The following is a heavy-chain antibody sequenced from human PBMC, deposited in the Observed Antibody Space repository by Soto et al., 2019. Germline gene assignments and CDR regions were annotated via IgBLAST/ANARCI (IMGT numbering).Heavy chain of an antibody. CDR2: IYHNGRT. J-gene: IGHJ5*02. CDR1: GIPISSYDW. D-gene: IGHD3-10*01. CDR3: ARGTLIGSSTRNWFDP. Sequence: QVHLEESGPGLVRPSGTLALICNVSGIPISSYDWWTWVRQTPGKGMEWIGEIYHNGRTNYNPSLKSRASLSVDNYKDQFSLNLRSLTAADTAVYYCARGTLIGSSTRNWFDPWGPGTQVTVSS. V-gene: IGHV4-4*02.